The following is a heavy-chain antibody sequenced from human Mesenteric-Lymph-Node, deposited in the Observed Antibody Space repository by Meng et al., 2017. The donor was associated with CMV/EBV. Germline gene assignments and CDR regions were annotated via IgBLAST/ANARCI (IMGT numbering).Heavy chain of an antibody. CDR1: GFTFSSYA. CDR2: ISGSAYVT. J-gene: IGHJ4*02. Sequence: GESLKISCAASGFTFSSYAMHWVRQAPGKGLEWVSAISGSAYVTKYADSMKGRFTISRDNSKNTVYLQIDSLRGEDTAVYYCAKLYYDFWSGFMYFDSWGQGTQVTVSS. V-gene: IGHV3-23*01. CDR3: AKLYYDFWSGFMYFDS. D-gene: IGHD3-3*01.